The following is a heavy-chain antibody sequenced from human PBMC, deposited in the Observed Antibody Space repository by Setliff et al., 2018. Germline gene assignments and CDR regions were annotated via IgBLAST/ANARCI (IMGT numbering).Heavy chain of an antibody. J-gene: IGHJ6*03. D-gene: IGHD3-10*01. V-gene: IGHV4-4*07. Sequence: SETLSLTCTVSGGSMGSYYWTWIRQSAGKGLEWIGRVYTTGSTAFNPSLNSRVTMSLDKSKNQFSLKLYSVTAADTAVYFCARVRITPYCMDVWGKGTTVTGS. CDR3: ARVRITPYCMDV. CDR1: GGSMGSYY. CDR2: VYTTGST.